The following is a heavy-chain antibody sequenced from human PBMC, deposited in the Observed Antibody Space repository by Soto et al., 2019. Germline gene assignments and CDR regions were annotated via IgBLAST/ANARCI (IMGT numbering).Heavy chain of an antibody. CDR3: ARVWLQFWYFDY. J-gene: IGHJ4*02. CDR2: ISFDGKNK. D-gene: IGHD5-12*01. V-gene: IGHV3-30*04. CDR1: GFTFSDYA. Sequence: PGGSLRLSCAASGFTFSDYAMHWVRQAPGKGLEWVTVISFDGKNKYYADSVKGRFTISRDDSKNTLYLQMNSLRAEDTAVYYCARVWLQFWYFDYWGQGTLVTVSS.